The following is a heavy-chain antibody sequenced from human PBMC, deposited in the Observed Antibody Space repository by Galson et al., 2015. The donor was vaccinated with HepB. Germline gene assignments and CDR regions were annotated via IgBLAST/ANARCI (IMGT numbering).Heavy chain of an antibody. CDR1: GFTFSSYA. Sequence: SLRLSCAASGFTFSSYAMHWVRQAPGKGLEWVAVISYDGSNKYYADSVKGRFTISRDNSKNTLYLQMNGLRAEDTAVYYCARRALRGVGSPAGNYFDYWGQGTLVTVSS. V-gene: IGHV3-30*04. J-gene: IGHJ4*02. D-gene: IGHD3-10*01. CDR3: ARRALRGVGSPAGNYFDY. CDR2: ISYDGSNK.